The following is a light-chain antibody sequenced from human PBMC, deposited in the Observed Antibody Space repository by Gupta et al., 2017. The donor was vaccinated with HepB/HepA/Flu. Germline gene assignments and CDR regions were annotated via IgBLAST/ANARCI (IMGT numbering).Light chain of an antibody. CDR1: EDIKKY. Sequence: DIQMTQSPSSLSASVGDRVTITCQASEDIKKYLNWYQQTPGKAPKLLIYEASDWQTGVPSRFSGSGYGTVLSFTSSILQPEDVGTYYWKQDHMLYTFGQGTKVEIK. CDR3: KQDHMLYT. CDR2: EAS. J-gene: IGKJ2*01. V-gene: IGKV1-33*01.